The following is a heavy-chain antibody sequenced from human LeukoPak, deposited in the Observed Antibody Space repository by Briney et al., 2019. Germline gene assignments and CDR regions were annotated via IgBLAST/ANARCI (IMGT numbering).Heavy chain of an antibody. J-gene: IGHJ6*02. V-gene: IGHV4-34*01. CDR1: GGSFSGYY. Sequence: PSETLSLTCAVYGGSFSGYYWSWIRQPPGKGLEWIGEINHSGSTNYNPSLKSRVTISVDTSKNQFSLKLSSVTAADTAVYYCARGMAWGGYYYYGMDVWGQGTTVTVSS. CDR2: INHSGST. D-gene: IGHD3-3*01. CDR3: ARGMAWGGYYYYGMDV.